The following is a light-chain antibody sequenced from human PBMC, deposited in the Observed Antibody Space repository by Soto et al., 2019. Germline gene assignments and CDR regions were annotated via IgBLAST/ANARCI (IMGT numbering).Light chain of an antibody. J-gene: IGLJ2*01. CDR3: NSYTSSGTVV. V-gene: IGLV2-14*01. Sequence: QSVLTQPASVSGSPGQSITISCTGTSSDVGGYNYVSWYQQHPGKAPKLMIYDVSNRPSGVSNRFSGSKSGNTASLTISGLQAEDEADYYCNSYTSSGTVVFGGGTKVTVL. CDR1: SSDVGGYNY. CDR2: DVS.